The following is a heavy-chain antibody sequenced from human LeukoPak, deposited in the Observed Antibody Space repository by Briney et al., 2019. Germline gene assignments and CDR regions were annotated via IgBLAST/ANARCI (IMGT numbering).Heavy chain of an antibody. Sequence: SETLSLTCTVSGGSTSSSSDHWDWIRQPPEKGLEWIGTVYYSGSTYYNLSLKSRVTISVDTSRNQFSLKLSSVTAADTAVYYCARPGSGWSLDYWGQGTLVTVSS. J-gene: IGHJ4*02. V-gene: IGHV4-39*01. CDR2: VYYSGST. CDR3: ARPGSGWSLDY. D-gene: IGHD6-19*01. CDR1: GGSTSSSSDH.